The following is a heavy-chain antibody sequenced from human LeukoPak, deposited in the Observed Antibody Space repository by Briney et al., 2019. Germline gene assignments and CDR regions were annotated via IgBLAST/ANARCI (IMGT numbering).Heavy chain of an antibody. Sequence: ASVKVSCKASGYTFTGYYMHWVRQAPGQGLEWMGWINPNSGGTNYAQKFQGRVTMTRDTSISTAYMELSRLRSDDTAVYYCARDLQGSSGYYWGYYYYMDVWGKGTTVTVSS. CDR3: ARDLQGSSGYYWGYYYYMDV. V-gene: IGHV1-2*02. CDR2: INPNSGGT. J-gene: IGHJ6*03. D-gene: IGHD3-22*01. CDR1: GYTFTGYY.